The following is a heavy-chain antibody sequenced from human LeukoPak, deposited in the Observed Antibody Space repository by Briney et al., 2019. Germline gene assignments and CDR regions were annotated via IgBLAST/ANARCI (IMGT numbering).Heavy chain of an antibody. Sequence: GGSLRLSCAASGFTFSLYWMNWVRQAPGKGLVWVSRIASDGSSTTYADSVKGRFSISRDNAKNTLYLQMNSLRVEDTAVYYCARGRPHGNDYWGQGTLVTVSS. J-gene: IGHJ4*02. CDR2: IASDGSST. CDR3: ARGRPHGNDY. V-gene: IGHV3-74*01. D-gene: IGHD4-23*01. CDR1: GFTFSLYW.